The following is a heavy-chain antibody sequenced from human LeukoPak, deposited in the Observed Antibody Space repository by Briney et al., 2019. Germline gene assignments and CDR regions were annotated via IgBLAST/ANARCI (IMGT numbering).Heavy chain of an antibody. J-gene: IGHJ4*02. V-gene: IGHV1-2*02. CDR2: INPNSGGT. D-gene: IGHD3-22*01. Sequence: ASVKVSCTASGYTFTGYYMHWVRQAPGQGLEWMGWINPNSGGTNYAQKFQGRVTMTRDTSISTAYMELSRLRSDDTAVYYCASFDPYYYDSSGYPFDYWGQGTLVTVSS. CDR1: GYTFTGYY. CDR3: ASFDPYYYDSSGYPFDY.